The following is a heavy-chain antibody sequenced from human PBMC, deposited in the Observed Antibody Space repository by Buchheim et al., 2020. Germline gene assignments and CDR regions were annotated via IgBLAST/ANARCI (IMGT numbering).Heavy chain of an antibody. CDR1: GFTFSDYY. Sequence: QVQLVESGGGLVKPGGSLRLSCAASGFTFSDYYMSWIRQAPGKGLEWVSYISSSSSYTNYADSVKGRFTISRDNAKNSLYLQMNSLRAEDTAVYYCARVYRLGGSYLGLVRYFDYWGQGTL. CDR2: ISSSSSYT. CDR3: ARVYRLGGSYLGLVRYFDY. J-gene: IGHJ4*02. V-gene: IGHV3-11*06. D-gene: IGHD1-26*01.